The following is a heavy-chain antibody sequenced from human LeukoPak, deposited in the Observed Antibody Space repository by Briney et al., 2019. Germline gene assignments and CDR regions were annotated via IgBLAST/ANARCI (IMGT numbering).Heavy chain of an antibody. J-gene: IGHJ6*02. V-gene: IGHV4-59*01. Sequence: SETLSLTCTVSGGSISSYYWSWLRQPPGKGLEWIGYIYYSGSTNYNPSLKSRVTISVDTSKNQFSLKLSSVTAADTAVYYCARFLGSGSYYYYCYYGMDVWGQGTTVTVSS. CDR1: GGSISSYY. CDR3: ARFLGSGSYYYYCYYGMDV. D-gene: IGHD3-10*01. CDR2: IYYSGST.